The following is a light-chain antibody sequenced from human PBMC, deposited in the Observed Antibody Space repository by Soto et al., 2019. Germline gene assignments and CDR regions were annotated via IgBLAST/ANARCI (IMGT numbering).Light chain of an antibody. J-gene: IGKJ5*01. CDR1: QSVSSSY. CDR3: QQYGTSIT. CDR2: GAS. V-gene: IGKV3-20*01. Sequence: EIVLTQSPGTLSLSPGARATLSCRASQSVSSSYLAWYQQKPGQAPRLLIYGASSRATGIPDSLSGSASGTDFPLTISRLPPEDSAVYYCQQYGTSITFGHGTRLEIK.